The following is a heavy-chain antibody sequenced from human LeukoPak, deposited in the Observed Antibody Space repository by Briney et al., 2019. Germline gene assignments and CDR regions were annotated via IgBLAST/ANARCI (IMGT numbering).Heavy chain of an antibody. J-gene: IGHJ6*02. CDR1: GYTFTGYY. D-gene: IGHD6-6*01. CDR2: INPNSGGT. Sequence: GASVKVSCKASGYTFTGYYMHWVRQAPGQGLEWMGWINPNSGGTNYAQKFQGRVTMTRDTSISTAYMELSRLRSDDTAVYYCAGVLVRSSSSTIYCYYGMDVWGQGTTVTVSS. V-gene: IGHV1-2*02. CDR3: AGVLVRSSSSTIYCYYGMDV.